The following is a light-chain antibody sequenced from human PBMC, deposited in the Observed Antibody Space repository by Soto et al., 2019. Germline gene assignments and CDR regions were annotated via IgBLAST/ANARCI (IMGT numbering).Light chain of an antibody. CDR2: DTS. CDR1: TGAVTSGHY. Sequence: QSVLTQAPSLTVSPGGTVTLTCASSTGAVTSGHYPYWFQQKPGQAPRTLIYDTSNKHSWTPARFSGSLLGGKPVLTLSGAQPEDEADYFCLLSYGGARRVFGGGTKVTVL. V-gene: IGLV7-46*01. CDR3: LLSYGGARRV. J-gene: IGLJ3*02.